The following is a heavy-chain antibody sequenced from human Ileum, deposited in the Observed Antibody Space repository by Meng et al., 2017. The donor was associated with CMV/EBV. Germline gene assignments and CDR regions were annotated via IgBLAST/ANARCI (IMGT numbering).Heavy chain of an antibody. J-gene: IGHJ4*02. Sequence: ASVKDSCKASGYTFTSYDINWVRQATGQGLEWMGWMNPNSGNTGYAQKFQGRVTMTRNTSISTAYMELSSLRSEDTAVYYCARGSFAAYYYDSSGYTIDYWGQGTLVTVSS. CDR3: ARGSFAAYYYDSSGYTIDY. V-gene: IGHV1-8*01. D-gene: IGHD3-22*01. CDR1: GYTFTSYD. CDR2: MNPNSGNT.